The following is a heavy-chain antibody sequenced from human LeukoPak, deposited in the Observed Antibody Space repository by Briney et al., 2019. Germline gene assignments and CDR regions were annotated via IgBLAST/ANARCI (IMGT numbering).Heavy chain of an antibody. Sequence: EAPVKVSCKASGYTFTSYGISWVRQAPGQGLEWMGWISAYNGNTNYAQKLQGRVTMTTDTSTSTAYMELRSLRSDDTAVYYCARVYCSSTSCSGPAFDYWGQGTLVTVSS. CDR3: ARVYCSSTSCSGPAFDY. D-gene: IGHD2-2*01. CDR1: GYTFTSYG. CDR2: ISAYNGNT. V-gene: IGHV1-18*01. J-gene: IGHJ4*02.